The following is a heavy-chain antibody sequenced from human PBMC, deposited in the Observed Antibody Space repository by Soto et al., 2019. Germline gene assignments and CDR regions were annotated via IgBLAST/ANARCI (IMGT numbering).Heavy chain of an antibody. J-gene: IGHJ4*02. CDR1: GFSFSSYA. D-gene: IGHD2-21*01. Sequence: LRLSCAASGFSFSSYAMSWVRQAPGKGLEWVSSISDGGGSTNYADSVRGRFTIARDRSKNTLYLHMISLRAEDTAVYYCAKGHVFVAPQNGRSFDSWGQGSLVTVSS. V-gene: IGHV3-23*01. CDR3: AKGHVFVAPQNGRSFDS. CDR2: ISDGGGST.